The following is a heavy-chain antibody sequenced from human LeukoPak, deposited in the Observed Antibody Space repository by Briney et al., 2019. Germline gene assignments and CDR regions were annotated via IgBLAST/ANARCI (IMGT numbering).Heavy chain of an antibody. V-gene: IGHV1-69*13. D-gene: IGHD6-19*01. CDR3: ARDTRRMSYSSGWYVY. Sequence: GASVKVSCKASGGTFSNYVISWVRQAPGQGLEWMGGIIPIFGTANYAQKFQGRVTITADESTSTAHMEVSSLRSDDTAVYYCARDTRRMSYSSGWYVYWGQGTLVTVSS. CDR2: IIPIFGTA. J-gene: IGHJ4*02. CDR1: GGTFSNYV.